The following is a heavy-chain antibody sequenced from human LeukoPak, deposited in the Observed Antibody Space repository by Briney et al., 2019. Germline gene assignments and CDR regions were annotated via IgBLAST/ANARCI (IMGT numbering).Heavy chain of an antibody. Sequence: ASVKVSCKASGYTFTGYYMHWVRQAPGQGLEWMGWINPNSGGTNYAQKFQGRVTMTRDTSISTAYMELRSLRSDDTAVYYCARDNRGYSSGRHTPDYYMDVWGKGTTVTVSS. V-gene: IGHV1-2*02. J-gene: IGHJ6*03. CDR2: INPNSGGT. CDR3: ARDNRGYSSGRHTPDYYMDV. D-gene: IGHD6-19*01. CDR1: GYTFTGYY.